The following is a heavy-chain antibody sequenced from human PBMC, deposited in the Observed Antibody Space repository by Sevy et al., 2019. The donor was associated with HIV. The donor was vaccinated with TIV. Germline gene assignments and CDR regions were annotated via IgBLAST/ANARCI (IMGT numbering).Heavy chain of an antibody. V-gene: IGHV3-30-3*01. CDR3: ARDLRGGEAFDI. D-gene: IGHD3-16*01. J-gene: IGHJ3*02. CDR2: ISYDGSNK. Sequence: GSLRLSCAASGFTFSSYAMHWVRQAPGKGLEWVAVISYDGSNKYYADSVKGRFTISRDNSKNTLYLQMNSLRAEDTAVYYCARDLRGGEAFDIWGQGTMVTVSS. CDR1: GFTFSSYA.